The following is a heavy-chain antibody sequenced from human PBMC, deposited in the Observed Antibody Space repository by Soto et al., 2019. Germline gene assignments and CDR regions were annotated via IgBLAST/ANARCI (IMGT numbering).Heavy chain of an antibody. V-gene: IGHV4-31*03. Sequence: SETLSLTCSVSGASVTSDSYYWSWIRQHPGKGLEWIGYISHTGSAFYNPSLKSRVSISIDTSTDKFSLRLSSLTAADTAVYYCARWDLRDFDSWGPGTLVTVSS. CDR1: GASVTSDSYY. J-gene: IGHJ4*02. D-gene: IGHD1-26*01. CDR2: ISHTGSA. CDR3: ARWDLRDFDS.